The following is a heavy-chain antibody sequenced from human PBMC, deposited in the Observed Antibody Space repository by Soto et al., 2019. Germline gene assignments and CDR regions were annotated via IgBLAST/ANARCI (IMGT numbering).Heavy chain of an antibody. CDR3: AAAPYYYDSSGPTPYYYYYGMDV. CDR2: INPNSGGT. D-gene: IGHD3-22*01. V-gene: IGHV1-2*02. Sequence: GXSVKVSCKASGYTFTGYYMHWVRQAPVQGLEWMGWINPNSGGTNYAQKFQGRVTMTRDTSISTAYMELSRLRSDDTAVYYCAAAPYYYDSSGPTPYYYYYGMDVWGQGTTVTVSS. J-gene: IGHJ6*02. CDR1: GYTFTGYY.